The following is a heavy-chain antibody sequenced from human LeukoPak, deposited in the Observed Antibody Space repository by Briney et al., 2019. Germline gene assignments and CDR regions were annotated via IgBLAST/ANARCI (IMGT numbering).Heavy chain of an antibody. D-gene: IGHD2-15*01. Sequence: SVKVSCKASGGTFSSYAISWVRQAPGQGLEWMGRIIPIFGTANYAQKFQGRVTITTDESTSTAYMELSSLRSEDSAVYYCARGVGYCSGGSCYYYYMDVWGKGTTVTVSS. CDR1: GGTFSSYA. CDR3: ARGVGYCSGGSCYYYYMDV. V-gene: IGHV1-69*05. J-gene: IGHJ6*03. CDR2: IIPIFGTA.